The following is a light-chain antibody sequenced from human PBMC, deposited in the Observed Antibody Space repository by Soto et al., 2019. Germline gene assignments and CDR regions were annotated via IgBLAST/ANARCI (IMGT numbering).Light chain of an antibody. CDR2: YDS. CDR1: NIGSKS. V-gene: IGLV3-21*01. J-gene: IGLJ3*02. Sequence: SYELTQPPSVSVAPGKTASVACGGSNIGSKSGHWYQKKSGQAPVLVMYYDSDRPSGIPERFSGSNSGNTATLTISRVEAGDEADYYCQVCDISSGHVVFGGGTKLTVL. CDR3: QVCDISSGHVV.